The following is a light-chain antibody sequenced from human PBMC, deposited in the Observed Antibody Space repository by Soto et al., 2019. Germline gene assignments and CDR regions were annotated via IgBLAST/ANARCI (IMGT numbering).Light chain of an antibody. CDR3: QQYGSSSWT. J-gene: IGKJ1*01. CDR1: QSVSSSY. Sequence: EIVLTQSPGTLSLSPGERATLSCRASQSVSSSYLAWYQQKPGQAPRLLIFGTSSRATAIPDRFSGSGSGTDFTLTISRLEPEDFVLYYCQQYGSSSWTFGQGTTVEIK. V-gene: IGKV3-20*01. CDR2: GTS.